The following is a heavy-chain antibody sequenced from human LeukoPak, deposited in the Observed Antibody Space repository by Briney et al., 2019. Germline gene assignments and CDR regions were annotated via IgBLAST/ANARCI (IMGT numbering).Heavy chain of an antibody. CDR1: GFTFSSHA. Sequence: TGGSLRLSCAASGFTFSSHAMIWVRQAPGKGLEWVSPISATGHNTYYADSVKGRFTISRDNSKNTLYLQMNSLRADDTAVYYCARFDYNRYVVYWGQGTLVTVSS. J-gene: IGHJ4*02. D-gene: IGHD4-11*01. V-gene: IGHV3-23*01. CDR2: ISATGHNT. CDR3: ARFDYNRYVVY.